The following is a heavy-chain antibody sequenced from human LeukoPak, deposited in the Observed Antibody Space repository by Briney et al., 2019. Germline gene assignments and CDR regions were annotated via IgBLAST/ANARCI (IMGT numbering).Heavy chain of an antibody. CDR3: ARYCGAASFYSGFDY. J-gene: IGHJ4*02. V-gene: IGHV3-23*01. CDR1: GFTFGSYV. D-gene: IGHD2-15*01. CDR2: ISGDGGT. Sequence: GGSLRLSCAASGFTFGSYVMSCVRQAPGKGPEWVSAISGDGGTYYADSVKGRFTISRDNSKNTLYLQMNSLGGEDTALYYCARYCGAASFYSGFDYWGQGTLVTVAS.